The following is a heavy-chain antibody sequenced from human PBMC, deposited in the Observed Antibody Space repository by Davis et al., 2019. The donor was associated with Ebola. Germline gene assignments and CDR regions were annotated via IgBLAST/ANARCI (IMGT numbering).Heavy chain of an antibody. D-gene: IGHD3-22*01. CDR1: GFTFSNYG. Sequence: GESLKISCAASGFTFSNYGMHWVRQAPGTGLEWVAFIRYDGSNTYYADSVKGRFTISRDNSKNTLYLQMNSLRAEDTAVYYCAKVGVMRPFDYWGQGTLVTVSS. J-gene: IGHJ4*02. V-gene: IGHV3-30*02. CDR3: AKVGVMRPFDY. CDR2: IRYDGSNT.